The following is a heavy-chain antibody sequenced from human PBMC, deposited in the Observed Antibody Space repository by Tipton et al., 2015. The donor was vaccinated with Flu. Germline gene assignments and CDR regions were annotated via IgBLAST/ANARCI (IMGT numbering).Heavy chain of an antibody. J-gene: IGHJ5*02. CDR2: IYTSGST. CDR1: GGSLSSYY. CDR3: ARLAALNWFDP. D-gene: IGHD6-13*01. V-gene: IGHV4-4*07. Sequence: GLVKPSETLSLTCTVSGGSLSSYYWSWIRQPAGRGLEWIGRIYTSGSTNYNPSLKSRVTMSVDTSKNQFSLKLSSVTAADSAVYYCARLAALNWFDPWGQGTLVTVSS.